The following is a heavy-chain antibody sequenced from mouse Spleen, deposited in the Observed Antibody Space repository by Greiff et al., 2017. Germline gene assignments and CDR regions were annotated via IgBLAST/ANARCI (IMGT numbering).Heavy chain of an antibody. CDR3: ARDGNLNWYFDV. Sequence: EVKLVESGGGLVKPGGSLKLSCAASGFTFSDYGMHWVRQAPEKGLEWVAYISSGSSTIYYADTVKGRFTISRDNAKNTLFLQMTSLRSEDTAMYYCARDGNLNWYFDVWGTGTTVTVSS. J-gene: IGHJ1*03. CDR2: ISSGSSTI. D-gene: IGHD2-1*01. V-gene: IGHV5-17*01. CDR1: GFTFSDYG.